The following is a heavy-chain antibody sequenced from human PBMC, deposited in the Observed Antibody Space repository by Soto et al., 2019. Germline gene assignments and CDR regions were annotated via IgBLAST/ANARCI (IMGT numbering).Heavy chain of an antibody. J-gene: IGHJ4*02. V-gene: IGHV3-9*01. D-gene: IGHD6-13*01. CDR1: GFTFDDYA. Sequence: EVQLVESGGDLVQPGRSLRLSCAASGFTFDDYAMHWARQAPGKGLEWVSGINWNSAKIEYADSVKGRFTMSRDNAKSSLYLQMNSLRAEDTAFYYCVKDIHTSIWHVGEHWGQGTLVTVSS. CDR3: VKDIHTSIWHVGEH. CDR2: INWNSAKI.